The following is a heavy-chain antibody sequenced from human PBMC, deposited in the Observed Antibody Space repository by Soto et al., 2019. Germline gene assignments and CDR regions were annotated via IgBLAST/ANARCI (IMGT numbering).Heavy chain of an antibody. CDR3: AGITMVRAIDY. D-gene: IGHD3-10*01. CDR1: GFTFSSYA. J-gene: IGHJ4*02. V-gene: IGHV3-23*01. CDR2: ISGSGGST. Sequence: GGSLRLSCADSGFTFSSYAMSWVRQAPGKGLEWVSAISGSGGSTYYADCVKGRFTISRDNSKNTLYLQMNSLRAEDTAVYYCAGITMVRAIDYWGQGTLVTVSS.